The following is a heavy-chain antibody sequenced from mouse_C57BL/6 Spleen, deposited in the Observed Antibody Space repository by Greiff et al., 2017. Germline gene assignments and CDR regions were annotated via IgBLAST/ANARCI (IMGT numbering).Heavy chain of an antibody. CDR2: ISYSGST. Sequence: EVQLQQSGPGLAKPSQTLSLTCSVTGYSITSDYRNWIRKFPGNKLEYMGYISYSGSTYYNPSLKSRISITRDTSKNQYYLQLNSVTTEDTATYXCARYSGNYWYFDVWGTGTTVTVSS. V-gene: IGHV3-8*01. J-gene: IGHJ1*03. CDR3: ARYSGNYWYFDV. CDR1: GYSITSDY. D-gene: IGHD1-1*01.